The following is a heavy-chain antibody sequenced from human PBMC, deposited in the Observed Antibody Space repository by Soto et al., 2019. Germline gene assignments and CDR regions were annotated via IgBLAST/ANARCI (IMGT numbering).Heavy chain of an antibody. CDR2: ISGSGGST. CDR3: AKSPSKVVTALNPGEDV. Sequence: GSLRLSCAASGFTFSSYAMSWVRQAPGKGLEWVSAISGSGGSTYYADSVKGRFTISRDNSKNTLYLQMNSLRAEDTAVYYCAKSPSKVVTALNPGEDVWGQGTTVTVSS. CDR1: GFTFSSYA. D-gene: IGHD2-21*02. J-gene: IGHJ6*02. V-gene: IGHV3-23*01.